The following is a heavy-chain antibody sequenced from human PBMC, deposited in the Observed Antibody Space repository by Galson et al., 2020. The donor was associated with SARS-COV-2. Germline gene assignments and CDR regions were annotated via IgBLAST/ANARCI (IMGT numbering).Heavy chain of an antibody. V-gene: IGHV3-64D*06. D-gene: IGHD2-15*01. J-gene: IGHJ4*02. CDR3: VKDPQDIVASGYFDY. Sequence: GESLKISCSASGFTFSNYAMHWVRQAPGKGLEYVSAISSNGGSTYYADSVKGRFTISRDNSKNTLYLQMSSLRAEDTAVYFCVKDPQDIVASGYFDYWGQGTLVTVSS. CDR1: GFTFSNYA. CDR2: ISSNGGST.